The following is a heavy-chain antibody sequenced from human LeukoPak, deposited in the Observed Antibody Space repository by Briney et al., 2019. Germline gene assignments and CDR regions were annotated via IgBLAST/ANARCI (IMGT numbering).Heavy chain of an antibody. Sequence: SETLSLTCTVSGGSISSHYWSWIRQPPGKGLEWIAYIFDSGNTNYNPSLKSRVTISVDTSKNQFSLKLSSVTAADTAVYYCARDRGSGWYDLAYWGQGTLVTVSS. CDR1: GGSISSHY. CDR2: IFDSGNT. J-gene: IGHJ4*02. D-gene: IGHD6-19*01. V-gene: IGHV4-59*11. CDR3: ARDRGSGWYDLAY.